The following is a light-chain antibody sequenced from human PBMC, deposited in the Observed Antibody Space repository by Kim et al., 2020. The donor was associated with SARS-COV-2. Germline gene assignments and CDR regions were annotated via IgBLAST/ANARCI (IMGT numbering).Light chain of an antibody. Sequence: ATGKTARITCGGNDISTKSVHWYQQKPGQAPVLVVYDDNERPSGIPERFSGSNSGNTATLTISRVEAGDEADYYCHVWDNDSDLVVFGGGTQLTVL. J-gene: IGLJ2*01. V-gene: IGLV3-21*03. CDR3: HVWDNDSDLVV. CDR1: DISTKS. CDR2: DDN.